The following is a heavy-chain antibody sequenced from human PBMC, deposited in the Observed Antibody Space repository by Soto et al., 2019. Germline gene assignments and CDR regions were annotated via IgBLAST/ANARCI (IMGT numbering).Heavy chain of an antibody. CDR2: ISGSDGTT. J-gene: IGHJ6*04. V-gene: IGHV3-23*01. D-gene: IGHD3-10*01. CDR1: GFIFSDYA. CDR3: AKVIGGSESYWGGSHYYYALDV. Sequence: EVQLLESGGGLTQPGGSLRLSCAASGFIFSDYAMYWVRQAPGKGLEWVSVISGSDGTTYYADSVRGRFTMSRDNSRNTIYLQMMSLRAEVTAVYYCAKVIGGSESYWGGSHYYYALDVWGKGTTVTVSS.